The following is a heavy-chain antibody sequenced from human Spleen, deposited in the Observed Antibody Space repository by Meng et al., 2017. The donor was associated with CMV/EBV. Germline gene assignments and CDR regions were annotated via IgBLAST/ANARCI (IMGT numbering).Heavy chain of an antibody. D-gene: IGHD3-9*01. V-gene: IGHV3-7*01. CDR2: IKQDGSEK. CDR1: GYTFTSYY. J-gene: IGHJ6*02. Sequence: SCKASGYTFTSYYLHWVRQAPGQGLEWVANIKQDGSEKYYVDSVKGRFTISRDNAKNSLYLQMNSLRAEDTAVYYCAREDILTGYPPYYYYGMDVWGQGTTVTVSS. CDR3: AREDILTGYPPYYYYGMDV.